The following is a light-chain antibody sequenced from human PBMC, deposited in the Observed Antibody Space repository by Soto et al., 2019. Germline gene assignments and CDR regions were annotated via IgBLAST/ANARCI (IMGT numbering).Light chain of an antibody. Sequence: QAVVTQPPSVSGAPGQRVTISCTGSSSKIGAGYDVHWYQQLPGTAPKLLIYGNSKRPSGVPDRFSGSKSGTSASLAITGLQAEDEADYYCQSYDSSLSGAVFGGGTQLTVL. CDR3: QSYDSSLSGAV. CDR2: GNS. J-gene: IGLJ7*01. V-gene: IGLV1-40*01. CDR1: SSKIGAGYD.